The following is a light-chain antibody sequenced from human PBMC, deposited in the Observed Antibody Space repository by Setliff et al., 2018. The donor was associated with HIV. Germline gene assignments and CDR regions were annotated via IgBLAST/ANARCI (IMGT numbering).Light chain of an antibody. J-gene: IGLJ1*01. CDR1: NIGSKS. Sequence: SYELTQPPSVSVAPGKTARITCGGNNIGSKSVHWHQQKPGQAPVLVVYDNSDRPSGIPARFSGSKSGNTATLTISRVEAGDEADYYCQVWDSSSDQPVFGTGTKVTVL. CDR2: DNS. V-gene: IGLV3-21*03. CDR3: QVWDSSSDQPV.